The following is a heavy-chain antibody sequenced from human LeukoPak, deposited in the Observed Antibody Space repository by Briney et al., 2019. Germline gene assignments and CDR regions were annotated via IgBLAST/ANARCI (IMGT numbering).Heavy chain of an antibody. CDR3: ARDHTPTYCYDSIENCAFDI. V-gene: IGHV7-4-1*02. Sequence: ASVKVSCKASGYTFTTYAMNWVRQAPGQGLEWMGWINTNTGNPTYAQGFTGRFVFSLDTSVSTAYLQISSLKAEDTAVYYCARDHTPTYCYDSIENCAFDIWGQGTMVTVSS. J-gene: IGHJ3*02. CDR1: GYTFTTYA. CDR2: INTNTGNP. D-gene: IGHD3-22*01.